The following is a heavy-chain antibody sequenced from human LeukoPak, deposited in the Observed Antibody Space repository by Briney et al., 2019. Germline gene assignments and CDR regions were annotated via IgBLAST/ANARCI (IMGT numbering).Heavy chain of an antibody. V-gene: IGHV4-34*01. Sequence: SETLSLTCAVYGGSFSGYYWSWIRQPPGKGLEWIGEINHSGSTNYNPSLKSRVTISVDKSKNQFSLKLSSVTAADTAVYYCARHHSSGYYYYYYGMDVWGQGTTVTVSS. CDR3: ARHHSSGYYYYYYGMDV. CDR2: INHSGST. CDR1: GGSFSGYY. D-gene: IGHD3-22*01. J-gene: IGHJ6*02.